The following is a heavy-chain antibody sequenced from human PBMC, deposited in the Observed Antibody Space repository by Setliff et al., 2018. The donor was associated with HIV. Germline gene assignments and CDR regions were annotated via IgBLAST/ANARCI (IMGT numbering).Heavy chain of an antibody. J-gene: IGHJ6*03. V-gene: IGHV4-38-2*01. D-gene: IGHD6-6*01. Sequence: PSETLSLTCAVSGYSISSGYYWGWIRQPPGKGLEWIGSIYHSGSTSCNPSLKSRVTISGDTSKNQFFLNLTSVTAADTAVYYCASEAWTSYRSSSGYYYYYMDVWGKGTTVTVS. CDR3: ASEAWTSYRSSSGYYYYYMDV. CDR1: GYSISSGYY. CDR2: IYHSGST.